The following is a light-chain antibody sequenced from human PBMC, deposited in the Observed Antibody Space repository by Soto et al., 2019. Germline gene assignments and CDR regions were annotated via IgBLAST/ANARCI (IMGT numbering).Light chain of an antibody. J-gene: IGKJ2*01. CDR3: QQGHNWPLT. Sequence: EIVMTQSPATLSVSPGERATLSCRARQSITSELAWYQQKPGQPARLLVYGATTRASCFPSRFTGTESGSEFTLTIRGLQSEDFAVYYCQQGHNWPLTFGQGTSLEI. CDR2: GAT. V-gene: IGKV3-15*01. CDR1: QSITSE.